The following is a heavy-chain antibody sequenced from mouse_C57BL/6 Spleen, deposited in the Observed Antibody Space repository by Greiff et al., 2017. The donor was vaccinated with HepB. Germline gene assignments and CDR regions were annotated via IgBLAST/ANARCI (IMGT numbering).Heavy chain of an antibody. J-gene: IGHJ1*03. D-gene: IGHD2-4*01. CDR2: ISSGSSTI. Sequence: EVHLVESGGGLVKPGGSLKLSCAASGFTFSDYGMHWVRQAPEKGLEWVAYISSGSSTIYYADTVKGRFTISRDNAKNTLFLQMTSLRSEDTAMYYCARGHYDYVHWYFDVWGTGTTVTVSS. CDR1: GFTFSDYG. CDR3: ARGHYDYVHWYFDV. V-gene: IGHV5-17*01.